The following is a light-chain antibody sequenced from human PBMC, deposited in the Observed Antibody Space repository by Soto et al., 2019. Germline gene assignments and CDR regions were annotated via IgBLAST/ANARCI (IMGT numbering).Light chain of an antibody. Sequence: EIVMTQSPATLSVSPWERATLSCRASQSVSSSLAWYQQKPGQAPRLLIYGASTRATGIPARFSGSGSETEFTLTISSLQSEDSAVYYCQQYNNWWTFGQGTKVEIK. J-gene: IGKJ1*01. CDR3: QQYNNWWT. CDR1: QSVSSS. V-gene: IGKV3-15*01. CDR2: GAS.